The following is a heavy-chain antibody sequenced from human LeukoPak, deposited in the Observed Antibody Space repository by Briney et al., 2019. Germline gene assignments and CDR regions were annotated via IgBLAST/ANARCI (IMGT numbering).Heavy chain of an antibody. Sequence: ASVKVSCKASGYTFTSYAMNWVRQAPGQGLEWMGWINTNTGNPTYAQGFTGRFVFSLDTSVSTAYLQINSLKAEDTAVYYCARDRGHSGSLDFDCWGQGTLVTVSS. CDR1: GYTFTSYA. CDR3: ARDRGHSGSLDFDC. CDR2: INTNTGNP. J-gene: IGHJ4*02. D-gene: IGHD1-26*01. V-gene: IGHV7-4-1*02.